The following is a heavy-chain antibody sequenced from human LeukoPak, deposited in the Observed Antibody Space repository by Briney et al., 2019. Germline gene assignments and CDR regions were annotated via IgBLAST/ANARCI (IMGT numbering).Heavy chain of an antibody. J-gene: IGHJ4*02. Sequence: ASVKVSCKASGYTFTSYYMHWVRQAPGQGLEWMGWINPNGGDTNYAQKFRGRVTMTRDTSISTAYMELSRLISDDTAFYYCARVRYRLAETYIDYWGQGTLVTVSS. CDR3: ARVRYRLAETYIDY. V-gene: IGHV1-2*02. D-gene: IGHD3-16*01. CDR2: INPNGGDT. CDR1: GYTFTSYY.